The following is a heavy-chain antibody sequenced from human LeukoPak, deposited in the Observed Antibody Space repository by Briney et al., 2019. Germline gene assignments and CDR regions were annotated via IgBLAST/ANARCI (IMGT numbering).Heavy chain of an antibody. J-gene: IGHJ4*02. V-gene: IGHV4-38-2*01. CDR2: VYHTGST. D-gene: IGHD1-14*01. CDR3: ARGPLNYFDY. Sequence: SETLSLTCAVSSYSLSSGYYWGWIRQPPGKGLEWIGSVYHTGSTYYYPSLKSRVTISVDTSKNHFSLKLSSVTAADTAVYYCARGPLNYFDYWGQGTLVTVSS. CDR1: SYSLSSGYY.